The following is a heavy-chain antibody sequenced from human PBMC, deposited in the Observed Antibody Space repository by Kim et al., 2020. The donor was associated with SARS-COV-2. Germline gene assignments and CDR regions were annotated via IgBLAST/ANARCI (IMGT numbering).Heavy chain of an antibody. CDR2: IYYSGST. Sequence: SETLSLTCTVSGGSISSYYWSWIRQPPGKGLEWIGYIYYSGSTNYNPSLKSRVTISVDTSKNQFSLKLSSVTAADTAVYYCARLAPRTYYYYGMDVWGQGTTVTVSS. J-gene: IGHJ6*02. CDR3: ARLAPRTYYYYGMDV. V-gene: IGHV4-59*08. D-gene: IGHD1-7*01. CDR1: GGSISSYY.